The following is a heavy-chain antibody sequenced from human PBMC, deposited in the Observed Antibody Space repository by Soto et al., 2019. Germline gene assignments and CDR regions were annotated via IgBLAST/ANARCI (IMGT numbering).Heavy chain of an antibody. CDR1: GFTFSSYG. CDR2: IWYDGNKI. Sequence: QVQLVESGGGVVQPGRSLRLSCAASGFTFSSYGMHWVRQAPGKGLEWVAVIWYDGNKIYYGDSVKGRFTISRDNSKNTRYLQMNSLRAEDTAVYYCARDFDYYYYGMDVWGQGTTVTVSS. V-gene: IGHV3-33*01. D-gene: IGHD3-3*01. CDR3: ARDFDYYYYGMDV. J-gene: IGHJ6*02.